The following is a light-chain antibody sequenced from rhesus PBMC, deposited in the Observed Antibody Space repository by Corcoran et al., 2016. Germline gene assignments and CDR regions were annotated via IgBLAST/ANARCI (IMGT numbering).Light chain of an antibody. J-gene: IGKJ2*01. CDR1: QNIYSN. Sequence: DIQMTQSPSALSASVGYRVTISCRASQNIYSNLAWYQQKPGKAPKLLIYSASSLQTGIPSRFSGSGSGTDFTLTFSSLLPEDSAAYFCQHCYDNPSSFGQGTKVEIK. V-gene: IGKV1S12*01. CDR3: QHCYDNPSS. CDR2: SAS.